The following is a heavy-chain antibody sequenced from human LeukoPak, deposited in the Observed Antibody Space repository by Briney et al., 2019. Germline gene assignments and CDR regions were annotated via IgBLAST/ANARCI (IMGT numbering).Heavy chain of an antibody. D-gene: IGHD6-13*01. CDR2: IYYSGST. J-gene: IGHJ4*02. CDR1: GGSFSSYY. CDR3: ARGGIAAAGLFDY. V-gene: IGHV4-59*01. Sequence: SETLSLTCAVYGGSFSSYYWSWIRQPPGKGLEWIGYIYYSGSTNYNPSLKSRVTISVDTSKNQFSLKLSSVTAADTAVYYCARGGIAAAGLFDYWGQGTLVTVSS.